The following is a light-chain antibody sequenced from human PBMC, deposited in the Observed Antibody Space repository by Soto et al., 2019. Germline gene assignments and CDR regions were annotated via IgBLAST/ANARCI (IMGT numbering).Light chain of an antibody. V-gene: IGKV1-5*03. CDR1: QSISSW. CDR2: KAS. CDR3: QQYNNWLKT. J-gene: IGKJ1*01. Sequence: DIQMTQSPSTLSASVGDKVTITCRASQSISSWLAWYQQRPGQAPKLLISKASTLESGVPARFSGSGSGTEFTLTISSLQSEDFAVYYCQQYNNWLKTFGQGTKVDIK.